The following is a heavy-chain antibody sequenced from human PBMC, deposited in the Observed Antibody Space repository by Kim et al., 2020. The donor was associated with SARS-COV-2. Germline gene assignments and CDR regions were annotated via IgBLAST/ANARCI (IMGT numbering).Heavy chain of an antibody. Sequence: QKCQGRVTITADESTSTAYMELSSLRSEDTAVYYCATRSSTVTTINWFDPWGQGTLVTVSS. J-gene: IGHJ5*02. D-gene: IGHD4-17*01. V-gene: IGHV1-69*01. CDR3: ATRSSTVTTINWFDP.